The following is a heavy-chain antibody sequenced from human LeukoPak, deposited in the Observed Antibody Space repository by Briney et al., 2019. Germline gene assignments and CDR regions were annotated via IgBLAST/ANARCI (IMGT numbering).Heavy chain of an antibody. CDR2: MSSRSSTI. J-gene: IGHJ4*02. CDR3: ERWDY. V-gene: IGHV3-48*01. Sequence: GRSLRLACAAAALTFRSDSISSVRQPPGEGLEWVSYMSSRSSTIYYPYSVKGRFSISRDKANNPRYLQMNSLRAEAKAVYYCERWDYWGQGTLVTVSS. CDR1: ALTFRSDS.